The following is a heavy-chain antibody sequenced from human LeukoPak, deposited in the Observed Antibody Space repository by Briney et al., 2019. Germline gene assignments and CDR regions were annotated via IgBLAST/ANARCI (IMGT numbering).Heavy chain of an antibody. J-gene: IGHJ4*02. CDR2: IIPILGIA. CDR1: GGTFSSYA. Sequence: ASVKVSCKASGGTFSSYAISWVRQAPGQGLEWMGRIIPILGIADYAQKFQGRVTITADKSTSTAYMELSSLRSEDTAVYYCARSQNYYDSSGYSNYWGQGTLVTVSS. D-gene: IGHD3-22*01. CDR3: ARSQNYYDSSGYSNY. V-gene: IGHV1-69*04.